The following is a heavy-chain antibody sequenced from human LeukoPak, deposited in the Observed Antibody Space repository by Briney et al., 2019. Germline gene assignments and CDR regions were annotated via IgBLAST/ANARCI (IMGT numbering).Heavy chain of an antibody. V-gene: IGHV4-59*01. CDR1: GGSISSYY. CDR2: IYHSGST. Sequence: PSETLSLTCTVSGGSISSYYWSWIRQPPGKGLEWIGYIYHSGSTNYNPSLKSRVTISVDTSKNQFSLKLSSVTAADTAVYYCARSLLWFGESTPDYGMDVWGQGTTVTVSS. J-gene: IGHJ6*02. D-gene: IGHD3-10*01. CDR3: ARSLLWFGESTPDYGMDV.